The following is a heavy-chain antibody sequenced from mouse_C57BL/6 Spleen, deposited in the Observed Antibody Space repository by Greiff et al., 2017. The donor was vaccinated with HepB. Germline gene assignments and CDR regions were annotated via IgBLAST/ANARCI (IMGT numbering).Heavy chain of an antibody. CDR1: GFSFNTYA. D-gene: IGHD2-3*01. CDR2: IRSKSNNYAT. J-gene: IGHJ3*01. CDR3: VRPLYHGYSSFAY. Sequence: EVQRVESGGGLVQPKGSLKLSCAASGFSFNTYAMNWVRQAPGKGLEWVARIRSKSNNYATYYADSVKDRFTISRDDSESMLYLQMNNLKTEDTAMYYCVRPLYHGYSSFAYWGQGTLVTVSA. V-gene: IGHV10-1*01.